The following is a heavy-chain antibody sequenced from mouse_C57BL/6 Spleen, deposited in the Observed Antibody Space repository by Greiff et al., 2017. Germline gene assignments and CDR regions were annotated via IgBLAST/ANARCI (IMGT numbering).Heavy chain of an antibody. CDR3: ARGRGYDEAMDY. CDR1: GYTFTSYW. D-gene: IGHD2-2*01. Sequence: QVQLQQSGTELVKPGASVKLSCKASGYTFTSYWMHWVKQRPGQGLEWIGNINPSNGGTNYNEKFKSKATLTVDKSSSTAYMQLSSLTSEDSAVYYCARGRGYDEAMDYWGPGTSVTVFS. CDR2: INPSNGGT. V-gene: IGHV1-53*01. J-gene: IGHJ4*01.